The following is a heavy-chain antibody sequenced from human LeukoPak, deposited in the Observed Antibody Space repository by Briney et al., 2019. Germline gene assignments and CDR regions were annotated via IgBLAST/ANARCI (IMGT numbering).Heavy chain of an antibody. Sequence: PSETLSLACTVSGGSISSYYWSWIRQPAGKGLEWIGRIYTSGSTNYNPSLKSRVTMSVDTSKNQFSLKLSSVTAADTAVYYCAGDYDSSGYLLAYWGQGTLVTVSS. V-gene: IGHV4-4*07. CDR3: AGDYDSSGYLLAY. CDR2: IYTSGST. D-gene: IGHD3-22*01. CDR1: GGSISSYY. J-gene: IGHJ4*02.